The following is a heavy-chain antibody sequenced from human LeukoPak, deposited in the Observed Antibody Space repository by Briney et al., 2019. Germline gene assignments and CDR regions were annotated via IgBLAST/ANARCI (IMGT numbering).Heavy chain of an antibody. J-gene: IGHJ4*02. CDR3: ARDLSPPWDSYGQARVPLDY. CDR1: GFTFSSYA. Sequence: GGSLRLSCAASGFTFSSYAMSWVRQAPGKGLEWVSSISSSSSYIYYADSVKGRFTISRDNAKNSLYLQMNSLRAEDTAVYYCARDLSPPWDSYGQARVPLDYWGQGTLVTVSS. D-gene: IGHD5-18*01. CDR2: ISSSSSYI. V-gene: IGHV3-21*01.